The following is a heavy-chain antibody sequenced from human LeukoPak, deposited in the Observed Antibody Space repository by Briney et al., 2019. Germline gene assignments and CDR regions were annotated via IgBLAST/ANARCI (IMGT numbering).Heavy chain of an antibody. CDR3: ARLGGPHRKVIDY. Sequence: DSVKGRFTISRDNSKNMLYLQMNSPRGEDTAVYYCARLGGPHRKVIDYWGQGTLVTVSS. D-gene: IGHD1-14*01. J-gene: IGHJ4*02. V-gene: IGHV3-30*01.